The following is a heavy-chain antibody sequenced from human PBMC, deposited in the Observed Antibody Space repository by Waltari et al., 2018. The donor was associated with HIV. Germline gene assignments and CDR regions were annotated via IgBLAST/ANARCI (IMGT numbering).Heavy chain of an antibody. CDR2: IYISGST. CDR3: ARGNMLRVSGESYYNCYGMDG. Sequence: QVQLQESGPGLVKPSETMSLTCTVSGGSISGYYWSWIRQPAGKGLEWIGQIYISGSTNDIPSRRSGGTMSLDASKNRVSLRRRSGTAGGTAVYDCARGNMLRVSGESYYNCYGMDGWGQGTTVSVSS. J-gene: IGHJ6*02. CDR1: GGSISGYY. D-gene: IGHD3-10*02. V-gene: IGHV4-4*07.